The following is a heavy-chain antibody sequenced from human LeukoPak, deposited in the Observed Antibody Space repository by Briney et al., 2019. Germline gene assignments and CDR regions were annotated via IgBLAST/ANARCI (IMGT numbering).Heavy chain of an antibody. CDR1: GFTFSSYA. CDR3: ARDRSQLELGWFDP. Sequence: PGGSLRLSCAASGFTFSSYAMSWVRQAPGKGLEWVSAISGSGGSTYYADSVKGRFTISRDNSKNTLYLQMNSLRADDTAVYYCARDRSQLELGWFDPWGQGTLVTVSS. J-gene: IGHJ5*02. D-gene: IGHD1-1*01. V-gene: IGHV3-23*01. CDR2: ISGSGGST.